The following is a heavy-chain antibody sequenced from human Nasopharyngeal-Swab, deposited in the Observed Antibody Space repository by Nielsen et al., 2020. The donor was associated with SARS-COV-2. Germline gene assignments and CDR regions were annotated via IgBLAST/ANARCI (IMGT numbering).Heavy chain of an antibody. D-gene: IGHD5-12*01. J-gene: IGHJ6*02. V-gene: IGHV4-34*01. CDR1: GGSFSGYY. Sequence: SETLSLTCAVYGGSFSGYYWSWIRQPPGKGLEWIGEINHSGSTNYNPSLKSRVTISVDTSKNQFSLKLSSVTAADTAVYYCARAPSKDIVATFLNHYYYGMDVWGQGTTVTVSS. CDR2: INHSGST. CDR3: ARAPSKDIVATFLNHYYYGMDV.